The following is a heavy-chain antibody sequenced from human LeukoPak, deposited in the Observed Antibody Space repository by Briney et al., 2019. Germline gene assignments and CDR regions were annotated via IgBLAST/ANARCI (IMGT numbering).Heavy chain of an antibody. CDR1: GGSFSGYY. CDR2: INHSGST. Sequence: PSETLSLTCAVYGGSFSGYYWSWIRQPPGKGLEWIGEINHSGSTNYNPSLKSRVTISVDTSKNQFSLKLSSVTAADTAVYYCARGVVPAAIDAFDIWGQGTMVTVSS. V-gene: IGHV4-34*01. D-gene: IGHD2-2*01. CDR3: ARGVVPAAIDAFDI. J-gene: IGHJ3*02.